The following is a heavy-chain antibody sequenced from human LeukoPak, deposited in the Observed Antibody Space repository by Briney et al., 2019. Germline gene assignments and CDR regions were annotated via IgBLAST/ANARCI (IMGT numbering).Heavy chain of an antibody. CDR1: GFTFSSYA. CDR2: ISGSGGST. D-gene: IGHD2-15*01. V-gene: IGHV3-23*01. CDR3: AKSAGYCSGASCYLSGGAFYSFDY. J-gene: IGHJ4*02. Sequence: GGSLRLSCAASGFTFSSYAMTWVRQAPGKGLEWVSAISGSGGSTYYADSVKGRFTISRDNSKNTLYLQMNSLRAEDTAVYYCAKSAGYCSGASCYLSGGAFYSFDYWGQGTLVTVSS.